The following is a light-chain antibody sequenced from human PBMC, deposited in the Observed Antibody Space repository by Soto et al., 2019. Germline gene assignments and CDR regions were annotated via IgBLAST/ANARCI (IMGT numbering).Light chain of an antibody. J-gene: IGKJ4*01. V-gene: IGKV3-20*01. CDR2: GAS. CDR3: QQYGSALPLT. CDR1: ETLSSSY. Sequence: EIVLTQSPGTLSLSPGEGATLSCRASETLSSSYLHWYQQKPGQAPRLIIFGASNRATGIPDRFSGSASGTEFTITISRLEPEDFSVYYCQQYGSALPLTFGGGTRVETK.